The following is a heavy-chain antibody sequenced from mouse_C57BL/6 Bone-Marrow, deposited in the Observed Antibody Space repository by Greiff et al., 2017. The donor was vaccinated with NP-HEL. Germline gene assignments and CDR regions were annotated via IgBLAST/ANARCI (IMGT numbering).Heavy chain of an antibody. D-gene: IGHD1-1*01. J-gene: IGHJ3*01. CDR1: GYTFTSYG. CDR2: IYPRSGNT. CDR3: ARRGSSYWFAY. V-gene: IGHV1-81*01. Sequence: VQLVESGAELARPGASVKLSCKASGYTFTSYGISWVKQRTGQGLEWIGEIYPRSGNTYYNEKFKGKATLTADKSSSTAYMELRSLTSEDSAVYFCARRGSSYWFAYWGQGTLVTVSA.